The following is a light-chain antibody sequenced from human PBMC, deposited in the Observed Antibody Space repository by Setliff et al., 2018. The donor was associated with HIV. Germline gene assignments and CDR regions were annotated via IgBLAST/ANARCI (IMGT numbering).Light chain of an antibody. CDR3: CSYASSQTYV. CDR2: DVS. J-gene: IGLJ1*01. V-gene: IGLV2-14*03. CDR1: NSDIGTYNY. Sequence: QSVLTQPASVSGSPGQSMTISCTGTNSDIGTYNYVSWYQQHPGKAPKLMIYDVSNRPSGISNRFSGSKSGNAASLSISGLQTEDEADYYCCSYASSQTYVFGIGTKVTVL.